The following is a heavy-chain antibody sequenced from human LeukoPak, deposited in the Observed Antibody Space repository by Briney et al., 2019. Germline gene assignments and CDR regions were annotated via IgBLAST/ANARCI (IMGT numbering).Heavy chain of an antibody. CDR2: IYSGGST. CDR3: AKEMATMNTFDI. Sequence: GGSLRLSCAASGFTVSSNYMSWVRQAPGKGLEWVLVIYSGGSTDYKDSVKDRFTISRDNSKNTLYLQMNSLRAEDTAVYYCAKEMATMNTFDIWGQGTMVTVSS. V-gene: IGHV3-66*01. J-gene: IGHJ3*02. CDR1: GFTVSSNY. D-gene: IGHD5-24*01.